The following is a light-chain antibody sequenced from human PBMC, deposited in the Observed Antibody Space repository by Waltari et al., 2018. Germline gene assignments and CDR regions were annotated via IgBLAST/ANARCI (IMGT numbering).Light chain of an antibody. J-gene: IGKJ2*01. CDR1: QSVSSN. Sequence: EIVMTQSPATLSVSPGERATLSCRASQSVSSNLAWYQQQPCQAPRLLIYGASTRATGIPARFRGRGSGTEFTLTISSLQSEDFAVYYCQQYNNWPPYTFGQGTKLEIK. CDR2: GAS. V-gene: IGKV3D-15*01. CDR3: QQYNNWPPYT.